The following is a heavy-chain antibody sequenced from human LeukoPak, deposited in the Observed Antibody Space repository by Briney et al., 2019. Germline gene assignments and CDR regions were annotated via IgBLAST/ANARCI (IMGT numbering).Heavy chain of an antibody. CDR1: GGSISSGSYY. V-gene: IGHV4-61*02. CDR3: ASINSLGYCSGGSCYEG. Sequence: PSETLSLTCTVSGGSISSGSYYWSWIRQPAGKGLEWIGRIYTSGSTNYNPSLKSRVTISVDTSKNQFSLKLSSVTAADTAVYYCASINSLGYCSGGSCYEGWGQGTLVTVSS. J-gene: IGHJ4*02. CDR2: IYTSGST. D-gene: IGHD2-15*01.